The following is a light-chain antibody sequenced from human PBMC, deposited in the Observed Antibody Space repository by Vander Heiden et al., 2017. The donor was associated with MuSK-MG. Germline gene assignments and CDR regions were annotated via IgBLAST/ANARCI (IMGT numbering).Light chain of an antibody. V-gene: IGKV1-39*01. J-gene: IGKJ1*01. CDR3: QQSDIRPQT. CDR1: LSLGRS. Sequence: DIQMTQSPSSLSASVGDGVTITCRASLSLGRSLNWYHQKPGTAPTLLIYAASTLQVGVPARFSGRGSGTDFTLTITSLQPEDFGTYFCQQSDIRPQTFGQGTTVDVK. CDR2: AAS.